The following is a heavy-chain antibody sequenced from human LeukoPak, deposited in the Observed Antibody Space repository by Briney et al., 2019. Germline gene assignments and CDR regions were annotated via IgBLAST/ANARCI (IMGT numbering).Heavy chain of an antibody. CDR1: GGSFSSGAHF. Sequence: SETLSLTCTISGGSFSSGAHFWSWIRQLPGEGLEWIGYIHHSGRTYYNPSLKSRVTISVDTSKNQFSLKLSSVTAADTAVYYCARDKGVIDAFDIWGQGTMVTVSS. V-gene: IGHV4-30-2*01. D-gene: IGHD3-10*01. J-gene: IGHJ3*02. CDR3: ARDKGVIDAFDI. CDR2: IHHSGRT.